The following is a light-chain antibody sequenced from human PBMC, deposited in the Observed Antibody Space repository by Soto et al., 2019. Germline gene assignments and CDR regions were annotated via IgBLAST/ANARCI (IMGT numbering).Light chain of an antibody. Sequence: QSALTQPASVSGSPGQSITISCTGTSSDVGGYNYVSWYQQHPGKAPKLMMYDVSNRPSGVSNRFSGSKSGNTASLTISGLQAEDEADYYCSSYPSSSTLVVFGGGTKLTVL. CDR2: DVS. V-gene: IGLV2-14*01. J-gene: IGLJ2*01. CDR1: SSDVGGYNY. CDR3: SSYPSSSTLVV.